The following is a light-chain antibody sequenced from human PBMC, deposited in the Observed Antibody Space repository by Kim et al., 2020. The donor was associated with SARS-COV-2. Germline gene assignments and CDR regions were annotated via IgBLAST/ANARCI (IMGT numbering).Light chain of an antibody. CDR2: QDT. CDR1: KLGNKY. J-gene: IGLJ3*02. CDR3: QAWDSSIVV. Sequence: SYELTQPPSVSVSPGQTASITCSGDKLGNKYACXYQQKPGQSPVLVIYQDTKRPSGIPERFSGSNSGKTATLTISGTQAMDEADYYCQAWDSSIVVVGGG. V-gene: IGLV3-1*01.